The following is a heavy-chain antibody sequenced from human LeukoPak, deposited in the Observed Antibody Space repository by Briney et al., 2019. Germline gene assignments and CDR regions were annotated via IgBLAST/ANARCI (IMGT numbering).Heavy chain of an antibody. V-gene: IGHV3-7*01. CDR1: GFTFNSYW. CDR2: INQDGSER. CDR3: AREGQWELLRNDAFDI. J-gene: IGHJ3*02. Sequence: PGGSPRLSCAASGFTFNSYWMSWVRQAPGKGLEWVANINQDGSERYYVDTVKGRFTISRDNAKNSLYLQMNSLRAEDTAVYYCAREGQWELLRNDAFDIWGQGTMVTVSS. D-gene: IGHD1-26*01.